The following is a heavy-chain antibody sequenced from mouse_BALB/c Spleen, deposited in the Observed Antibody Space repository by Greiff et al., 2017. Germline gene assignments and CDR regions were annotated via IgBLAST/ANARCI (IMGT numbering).Heavy chain of an antibody. D-gene: IGHD2-1*01. V-gene: IGHV1-69*01. CDR2: IDTSDSYT. CDR3: ARYYGNFYYAMDY. CDR1: GYTFTDYW. Sequence: QVQLKQPGAELVMPGASVKMSCKASGYTFTDYWMHWVKQRPGQGLEWIGAIDTSDSYTSYNQKFKGKATLTVDESSSTAYMQLSSLTSEDSAVYYCARYYGNFYYAMDYWGQGTSVTVSS. J-gene: IGHJ4*01.